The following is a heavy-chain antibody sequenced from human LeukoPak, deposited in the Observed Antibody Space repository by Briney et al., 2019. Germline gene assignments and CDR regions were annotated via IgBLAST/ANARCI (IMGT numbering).Heavy chain of an antibody. J-gene: IGHJ5*02. D-gene: IGHD6-13*01. CDR2: INHSGST. V-gene: IGHV4-34*01. CDR1: GGSVSGYY. CDR3: ARAPGIAAAGLPP. Sequence: SETLSLTCAVYGGSVSGYYWSWIRQPPGKGLEWIGEINHSGSTNYNPSLKSRVTISVDTSKNQFSLKLSSVTAADTAVYYCARAPGIAAAGLPPWGQGTLVTVSS.